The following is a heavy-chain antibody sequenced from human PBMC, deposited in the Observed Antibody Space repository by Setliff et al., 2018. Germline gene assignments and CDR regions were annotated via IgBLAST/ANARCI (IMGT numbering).Heavy chain of an antibody. J-gene: IGHJ3*01. CDR3: VRVLDYYDSNGYSVDAFDV. Sequence: GGSLRLSCTASGFTFGDYAMSWVRQAPGKGLEWVGFIRSKAYGGTTEYAASVKGRFTMSRDDLKNSVDLQMNSLKTEDTAVYYCVRVLDYYDSNGYSVDAFDVWGQGTMVTVSS. D-gene: IGHD3-22*01. CDR1: GFTFGDYA. V-gene: IGHV3-49*04. CDR2: IRSKAYGGTT.